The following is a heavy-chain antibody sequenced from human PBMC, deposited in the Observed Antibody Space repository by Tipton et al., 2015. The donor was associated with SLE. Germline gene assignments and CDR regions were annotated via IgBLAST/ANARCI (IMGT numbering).Heavy chain of an antibody. J-gene: IGHJ6*03. V-gene: IGHV3-48*03. D-gene: IGHD3-10*01. CDR2: ISSSGTPI. CDR1: GFTFSSYE. Sequence: SLRLSCAASGFTFSSYEMNWVRQAPGKGLEWISYISSSGTPIYYADSVEGRFTISRDNAKNSLYLQMNSLRAEDTAVYYCARAGTYYYSYDYMDVWGKGPTVTVSS. CDR3: ARAGTYYYSYDYMDV.